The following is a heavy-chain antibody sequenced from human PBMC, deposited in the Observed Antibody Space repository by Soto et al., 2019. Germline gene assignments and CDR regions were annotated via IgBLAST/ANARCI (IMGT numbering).Heavy chain of an antibody. CDR2: IWYDGSNK. D-gene: IGHD2-2*01. CDR1: GFTFSSYG. J-gene: IGHJ5*02. V-gene: IGHV3-33*01. Sequence: QVQLVESGGGVVQPGRSLRLSCAASGFTFSSYGMHWVRQAPGKGLEWVAVIWYDGSNKYYADSVKGRFTISRDNSKNTLYLQMNSLRAEDTAVYYCARVQLGGNWFDPWGQGTLVTVSS. CDR3: ARVQLGGNWFDP.